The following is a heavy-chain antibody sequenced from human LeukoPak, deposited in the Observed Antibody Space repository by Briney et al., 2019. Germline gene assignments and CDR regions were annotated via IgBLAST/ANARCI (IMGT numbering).Heavy chain of an antibody. CDR1: GFTLSSNG. CDR3: AELGITMIGGV. V-gene: IGHV3-48*03. CDR2: ISSSGSTI. J-gene: IGHJ6*04. D-gene: IGHD3-10*02. Sequence: PGGSLRLSCAASGFTLSSNGMSWVRQAPGKGLEWVSYISSSGSTIYYADSVKGRFTISRDNAKNSLYLQMNSLRAEDTAVYYCAELGITMIGGVWGKGTTVTISS.